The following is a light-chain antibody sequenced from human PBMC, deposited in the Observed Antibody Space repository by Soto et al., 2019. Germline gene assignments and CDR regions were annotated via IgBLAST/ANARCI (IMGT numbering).Light chain of an antibody. V-gene: IGKV3-11*01. J-gene: IGKJ5*01. CDR1: QSVSRY. CDR3: QQRSNWLT. CDR2: DVS. Sequence: ETVMTHSPATLSLSPGEIVTLTFRASQSVSRYLAWYQQKPGQAPRLLIYDVSNRATGIPARFSGSGSGTDFTLTISSLEPEDFAVYYCQQRSNWLTFGQGTRLEIK.